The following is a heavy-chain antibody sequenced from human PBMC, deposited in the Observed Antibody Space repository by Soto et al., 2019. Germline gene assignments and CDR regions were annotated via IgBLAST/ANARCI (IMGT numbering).Heavy chain of an antibody. J-gene: IGHJ6*02. CDR2: IYPGDSDT. CDR1: GYSFTSYW. Sequence: PGESLKISCNGSGYSFTSYWIGWVRQMPGKGLEWMGIIYPGDSDTRYSPSFQGQVTISADKSISTAYLQWSSLKASDTAMYYCARRSATTPAYYYGMDVWGQGTTVTVSS. V-gene: IGHV5-51*01. CDR3: ARRSATTPAYYYGMDV. D-gene: IGHD1-26*01.